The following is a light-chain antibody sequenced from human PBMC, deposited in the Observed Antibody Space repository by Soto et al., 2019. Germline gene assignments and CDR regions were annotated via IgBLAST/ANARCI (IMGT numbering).Light chain of an antibody. J-gene: IGKJ2*01. V-gene: IGKV2D-29*01. CDR2: EVS. Sequence: EIVLTPTPLSLSVTPGQPASVSCKSSQSLLHSSGKTFLYWYLQKAGEPPQALMYEVSNRFSGVPDRYSGSGSGTDFTLKISRVGAEDIGVYYCMQGIQFPYTFGQGTKLEIK. CDR1: QSLLHSSGKTF. CDR3: MQGIQFPYT.